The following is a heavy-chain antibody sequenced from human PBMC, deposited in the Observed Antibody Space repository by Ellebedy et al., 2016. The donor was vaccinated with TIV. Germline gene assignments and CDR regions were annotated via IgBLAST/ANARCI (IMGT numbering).Heavy chain of an antibody. CDR1: GFTFSTYA. Sequence: GESLKISCAASGFTFSTYAMNWVRQAPGKGLEWVSGISGSGGSTYSADSVKGRFTISRDNSKNTLYLQMNSLRAEDTAVYYCAKLAAAGTRIYYYYGMDVWGQGTTVTVSS. J-gene: IGHJ6*02. D-gene: IGHD6-13*01. CDR2: ISGSGGST. CDR3: AKLAAAGTRIYYYYGMDV. V-gene: IGHV3-23*01.